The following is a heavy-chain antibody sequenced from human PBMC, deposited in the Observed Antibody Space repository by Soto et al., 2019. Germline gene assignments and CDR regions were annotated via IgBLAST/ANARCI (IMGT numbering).Heavy chain of an antibody. D-gene: IGHD6-13*01. Sequence: QVQLVQSGAEVKKPGASVKVSCKASGYTFTSYGISWVRQAPGQGLEWMGWISAYNGNTNYAQKLQVRVTMTTDTSTSTAYTEVRSLRSDDTAVYYCARGLEYSSSWVQSFDIWGQGTMVTVSA. V-gene: IGHV1-18*01. J-gene: IGHJ3*02. CDR2: ISAYNGNT. CDR1: GYTFTSYG. CDR3: ARGLEYSSSWVQSFDI.